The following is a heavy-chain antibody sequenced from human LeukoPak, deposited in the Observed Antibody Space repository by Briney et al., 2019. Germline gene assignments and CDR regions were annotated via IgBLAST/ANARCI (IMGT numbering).Heavy chain of an antibody. CDR1: GFTFDDYG. V-gene: IGHV3-20*04. CDR2: INWNGGST. Sequence: GGSLRLSCAASGFTFDDYGTSWVRQAPGKGLEWVSGINWNGGSTGYADSVKGRFTISRDNAKNSLYLQMNSLRAEDTALYYCARDSISHDAFDIWGQGTMVTVSS. CDR3: ARDSISHDAFDI. J-gene: IGHJ3*02. D-gene: IGHD2-2*01.